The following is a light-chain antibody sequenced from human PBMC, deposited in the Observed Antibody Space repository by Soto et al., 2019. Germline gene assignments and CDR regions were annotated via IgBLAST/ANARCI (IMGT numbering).Light chain of an antibody. CDR3: QQYGSSGT. CDR1: QGVGSNY. J-gene: IGKJ1*01. V-gene: IGKV3-20*01. Sequence: EIVLSQSPGTLYLSPWDTATLSCRASQGVGSNYYAWYQQKPGQAPRLLIYGASNRATGIPDRFSGSGSGTDFTLTISRLEPEDFAVYYCQQYGSSGTFGQGTKVDIK. CDR2: GAS.